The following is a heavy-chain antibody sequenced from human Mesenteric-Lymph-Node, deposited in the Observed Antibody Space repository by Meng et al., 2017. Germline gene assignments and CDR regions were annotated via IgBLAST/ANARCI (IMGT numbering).Heavy chain of an antibody. CDR2: IRSKAYGGTT. J-gene: IGHJ3*02. CDR1: GFTFGDYA. CDR3: TRERSAKAFDI. Sequence: GESLKISCTASGFTFGDYAMSWFRQAPGKGLEWVGFIRSKAYGGTTEYAASVKGRFTISRDDSKSIAYLQMNSLKTEDTAVYYCTRERSAKAFDIWGQGTMVTVSS. V-gene: IGHV3-49*03.